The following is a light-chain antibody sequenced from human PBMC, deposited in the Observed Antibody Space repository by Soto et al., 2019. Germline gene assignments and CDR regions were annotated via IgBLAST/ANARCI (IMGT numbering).Light chain of an antibody. CDR1: QSVSSY. Sequence: EIVLTQSPATLSLSPGERATLSCRASQSVSSYLAWYQQKPGQAPRLLIYDASNRATGTPARFSGSGSGTDFTLTISSLEPEDVAVYYCQQRSNWPHTFGQGTKLEIK. CDR3: QQRSNWPHT. J-gene: IGKJ2*01. CDR2: DAS. V-gene: IGKV3-11*01.